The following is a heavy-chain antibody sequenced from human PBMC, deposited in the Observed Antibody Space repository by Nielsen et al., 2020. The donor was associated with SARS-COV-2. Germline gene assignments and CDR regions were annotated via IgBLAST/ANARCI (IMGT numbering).Heavy chain of an antibody. J-gene: IGHJ4*02. Sequence: SVKVSCKASVYTFTSYYMHWVRQAPGQGLEWMGIINPSGGSTSYAQKFQGRVTMTRDTSMSTVYMELSSLRSEDTAVYYCAREHFVGGLGIVVVISTILDYWGQGTLVTVSS. CDR1: VYTFTSYY. CDR3: AREHFVGGLGIVVVISTILDY. V-gene: IGHV1-46*01. CDR2: INPSGGST. D-gene: IGHD3-22*01.